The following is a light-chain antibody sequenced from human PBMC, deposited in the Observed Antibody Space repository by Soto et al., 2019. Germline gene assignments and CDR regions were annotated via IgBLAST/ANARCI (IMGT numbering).Light chain of an antibody. J-gene: IGLJ3*02. V-gene: IGLV2-14*01. Sequence: QSALTQPASVSGSPGQSITISCTGTSSDVGGHNYVSWYQHHPGKAPKVIIYEVSDRPSGVSDRFSGTKSGNTASLTISGLQTEDEADYYCSSYTSRTTWVFGGGTKLTVL. CDR1: SSDVGGHNY. CDR2: EVS. CDR3: SSYTSRTTWV.